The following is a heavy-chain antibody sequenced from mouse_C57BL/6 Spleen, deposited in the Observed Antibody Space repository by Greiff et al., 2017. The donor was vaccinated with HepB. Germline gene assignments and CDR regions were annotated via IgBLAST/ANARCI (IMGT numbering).Heavy chain of an antibody. CDR1: GYAFSSYW. CDR3: ARSDSNYWYFDV. Sequence: QVQLQQSGAELVKPGASVKISCKASGYAFSSYWMNWVKQRPGKGLEWIGQIYPGDGDTNYNGKFKGKATLTADKSSSTAYMQLSSLTSEDSAVYFCARSDSNYWYFDVWGTVTTVTVSS. D-gene: IGHD2-5*01. J-gene: IGHJ1*03. CDR2: IYPGDGDT. V-gene: IGHV1-80*01.